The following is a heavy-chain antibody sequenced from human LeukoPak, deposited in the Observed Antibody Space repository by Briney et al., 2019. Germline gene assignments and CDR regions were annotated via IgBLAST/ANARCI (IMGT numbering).Heavy chain of an antibody. CDR1: GFTFSSYS. V-gene: IGHV3-21*01. CDR3: ARVVLSFASDAFDI. Sequence: PGGSLRLSCAASGFTFSSYSMNWVRQAPGKGLEWVSSISSSSSYIYYADSVKGRFTISRDNAKNSLYLQMNSLRAEDTAVYYCARVVLSFASDAFDIWGQGTMVTVSS. D-gene: IGHD3-16*01. CDR2: ISSSSSYI. J-gene: IGHJ3*02.